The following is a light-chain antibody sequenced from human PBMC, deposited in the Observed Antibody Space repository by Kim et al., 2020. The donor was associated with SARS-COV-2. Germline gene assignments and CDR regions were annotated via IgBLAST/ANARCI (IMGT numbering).Light chain of an antibody. CDR3: QQYGKLPFT. J-gene: IGKJ2*01. V-gene: IGKV3-20*01. Sequence: LPQGERATLACGASQSVSSSYLAWYQHKPGQAPRLLIYVASSRAGGIPDRFSGSGSGTDFTLTISRLEPEDFGVYYCQQYGKLPFTFGQGTKLEI. CDR1: QSVSSSY. CDR2: VAS.